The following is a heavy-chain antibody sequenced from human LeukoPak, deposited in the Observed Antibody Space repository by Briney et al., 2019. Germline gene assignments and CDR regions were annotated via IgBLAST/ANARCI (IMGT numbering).Heavy chain of an antibody. D-gene: IGHD3-10*01. J-gene: IGHJ4*02. V-gene: IGHV4-61*05. CDR1: GGSISSSSYY. CDR3: ARHTAGELLYGDY. CDR2: IYYSGST. Sequence: KASETLSLTCTVSGGSISSSSYYWGWIRQPPGKGLEWIGYIYYSGSTNYNPSLKSRVTISVDTSKNQFSLKLSSVTAADTAVYYCARHTAGELLYGDYWGQGTLVTVSS.